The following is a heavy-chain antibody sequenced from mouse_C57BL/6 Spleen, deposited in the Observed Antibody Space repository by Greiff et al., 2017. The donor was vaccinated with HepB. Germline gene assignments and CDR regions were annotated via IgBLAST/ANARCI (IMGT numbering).Heavy chain of an antibody. CDR2: INPNNGGT. Sequence: VHVKQSGPELVKPGASVKMSCKASGYTFTDYNMHWVKQSHGKSLEWIGYINPNNGGTSYNQKFKGKATLTVNKSSSTAYMELRSLTSEDSAVYYCAREGAYGNYDYWGQGTTLTVSS. CDR3: AREGAYGNYDY. CDR1: GYTFTDYN. V-gene: IGHV1-22*01. D-gene: IGHD2-1*01. J-gene: IGHJ2*01.